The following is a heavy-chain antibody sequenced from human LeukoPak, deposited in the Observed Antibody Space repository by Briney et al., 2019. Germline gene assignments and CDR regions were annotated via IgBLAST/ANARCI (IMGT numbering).Heavy chain of an antibody. Sequence: GASVKVSCKSSGYTFTSYSMRWVRQAPGQGLEWMGIINPGGGSTTYAQKFQGRVTMTRDTSTSTVYMELSSLKSEDTAVYFCARAEGSGYDLYFEYWGQGTLVTVSS. D-gene: IGHD5-12*01. J-gene: IGHJ4*02. CDR2: INPGGGST. CDR1: GYTFTSYS. CDR3: ARAEGSGYDLYFEY. V-gene: IGHV1-46*01.